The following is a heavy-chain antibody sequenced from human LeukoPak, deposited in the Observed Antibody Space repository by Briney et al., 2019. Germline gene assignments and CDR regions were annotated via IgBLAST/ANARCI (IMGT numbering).Heavy chain of an antibody. CDR2: IRHDGRII. J-gene: IGHJ5*02. CDR3: ARYGYGSSADYPRYSWFDP. V-gene: IGHV3-7*01. D-gene: IGHD5-12*01. CDR1: GVRVSTHW. Sequence: QTGRSLRLSCAASGVRVSTHWIGWVRQAPRKWLEWVASIRHDGRIIYYVHSVKRRFTISRDNAQNSLYLQMNSLTAEDTAIYYCARYGYGSSADYPRYSWFDPWGQGTQVTVSS.